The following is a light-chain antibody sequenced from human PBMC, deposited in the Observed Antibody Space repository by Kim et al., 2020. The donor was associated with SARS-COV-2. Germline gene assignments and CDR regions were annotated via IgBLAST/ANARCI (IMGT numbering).Light chain of an antibody. J-gene: IGKJ1*01. CDR1: LSVGSNS. CDR3: QQYSSSPAT. CDR2: GAS. Sequence: PGERTTVSCRAILSVGSNSLAWYQQKPGQAPRLRIYGASSRATGIPDRFSGSGSGTDFTLTITRLEPEDFAVYYCQQYSSSPATFGQGTKVDIK. V-gene: IGKV3-20*01.